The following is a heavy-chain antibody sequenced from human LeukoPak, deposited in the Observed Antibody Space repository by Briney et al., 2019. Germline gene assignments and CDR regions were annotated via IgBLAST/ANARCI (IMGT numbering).Heavy chain of an antibody. CDR1: GYTFTGYY. CDR2: IDPNRGGI. J-gene: IGHJ4*02. D-gene: IGHD1-1*01. Sequence: GSVKVSCKASGYTFTGYYVHWVRQAPGQGLEWMGWIDPNRGGINYAQNFQGRVTMTRDTSIYTANMDLSRLTSDDTAIYYCVPGKTPGAFNYWGQGTLVTVSS. V-gene: IGHV1-2*02. CDR3: VPGKTPGAFNY.